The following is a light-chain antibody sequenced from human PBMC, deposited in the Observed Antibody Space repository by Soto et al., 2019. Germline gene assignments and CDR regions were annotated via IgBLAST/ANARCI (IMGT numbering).Light chain of an antibody. V-gene: IGLV2-23*03. Sequence: QSALTQPASVSGSPGQAITISCTGTSSDVGSYNLVSWYQQYPGKAHKLIIYEGNKRPSGVSNLFSGSKSGNTASLTISGLQPEDEAHYYCSAYAGGTTFVLFGGGTKLTVL. CDR3: SAYAGGTTFVL. CDR1: SSDVGSYNL. J-gene: IGLJ2*01. CDR2: EGN.